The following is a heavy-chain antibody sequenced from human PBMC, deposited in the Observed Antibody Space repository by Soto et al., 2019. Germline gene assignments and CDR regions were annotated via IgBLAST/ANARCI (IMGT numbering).Heavy chain of an antibody. CDR3: ARAGCDGGSCYTLVGLRYGMDV. Sequence: QGELVESGGGVVQPGRSLRLSCAASGYTFSRYAMYWVRQAPGKGLEWVAVISYDGNNKYYADSVKGRFTISRDNSKNTLYLQMNSVRAEDMAVYYCARAGCDGGSCYTLVGLRYGMDVWGQGTTVTVSS. CDR1: GYTFSRYA. J-gene: IGHJ6*02. V-gene: IGHV3-30-3*01. D-gene: IGHD2-15*01. CDR2: ISYDGNNK.